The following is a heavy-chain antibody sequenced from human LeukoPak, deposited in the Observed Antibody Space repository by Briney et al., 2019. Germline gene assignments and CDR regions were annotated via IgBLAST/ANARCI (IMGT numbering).Heavy chain of an antibody. V-gene: IGHV3-66*01. CDR3: AREVAGRGSPDAFDI. Sequence: GGSLRLSCAASGFTVSSNYMSWVRQAPGKGLEWVSVIYSGGSTYYADPVKGRFTISRDNSKNTLYLQMNSLRAEDTAVYYCAREVAGRGSPDAFDIWGQGTMVTVSS. CDR1: GFTVSSNY. J-gene: IGHJ3*02. CDR2: IYSGGST. D-gene: IGHD2-15*01.